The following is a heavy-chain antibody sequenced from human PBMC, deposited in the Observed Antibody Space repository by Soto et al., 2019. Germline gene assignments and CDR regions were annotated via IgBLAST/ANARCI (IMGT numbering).Heavy chain of an antibody. Sequence: ASVKVSCKASGYTFTGYYMHWVRQAPGQGLEWMGWINPNSGGTNYAQKFQGWVTMTRDTSISTAYMELSRLRSDDTAVYYCASDPQRKVGATGAMDVWGQGTKVTVSS. CDR2: INPNSGGT. V-gene: IGHV1-2*04. J-gene: IGHJ6*02. CDR3: ASDPQRKVGATGAMDV. D-gene: IGHD1-26*01. CDR1: GYTFTGYY.